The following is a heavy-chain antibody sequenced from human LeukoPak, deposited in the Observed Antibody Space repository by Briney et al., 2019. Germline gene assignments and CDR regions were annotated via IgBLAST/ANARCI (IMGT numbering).Heavy chain of an antibody. V-gene: IGHV4-34*01. D-gene: IGHD2-15*01. CDR2: INHSGST. Sequence: KTSETLSLTCTVSGTSITRTYWSWIRQPPGKGLEWIGEINHSGSTNYNPSLKSRVTISVDTSKNQFSLKLSSVTAADTAVYYCARGWDIADYYFDYWGQGTLVTVSS. CDR1: GTSITRTY. J-gene: IGHJ4*02. CDR3: ARGWDIADYYFDY.